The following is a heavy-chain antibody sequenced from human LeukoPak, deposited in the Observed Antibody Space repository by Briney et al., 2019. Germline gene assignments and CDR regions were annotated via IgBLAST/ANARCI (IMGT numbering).Heavy chain of an antibody. CDR1: GFTFSSYG. CDR3: ARSTSRVYFDY. J-gene: IGHJ4*02. V-gene: IGHV3-33*01. CDR2: IWYDGSNK. Sequence: GGSLRLSCAASGFTFSSYGMHWVRRAPGKGLEWVAVIWYDGSNKYYADSVKGRFTISRDNSKNTLYLQMNSLRAEDTAVYYCARSTSRVYFDYWGQGTLVTVSS. D-gene: IGHD2-2*01.